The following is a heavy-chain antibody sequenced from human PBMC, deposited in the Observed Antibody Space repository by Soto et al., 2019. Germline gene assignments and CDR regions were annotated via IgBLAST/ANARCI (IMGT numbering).Heavy chain of an antibody. CDR3: ARGYCGGDCYYFDY. V-gene: IGHV4-59*01. CDR2: IYYSGST. Sequence: SETLSLTCTVSGGSISSYYWSWIRQPPGKGLEWIGYIYYSGSTNYNPSLKSRVTISVDTSKNQFSLKLSSVTAADTAVYYCARGYCGGDCYYFDYWGQGTLVTVSS. J-gene: IGHJ4*02. D-gene: IGHD2-21*02. CDR1: GGSISSYY.